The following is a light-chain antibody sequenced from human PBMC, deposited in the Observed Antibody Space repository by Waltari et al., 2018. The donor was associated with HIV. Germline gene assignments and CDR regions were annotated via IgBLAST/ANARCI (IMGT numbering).Light chain of an antibody. V-gene: IGLV2-23*02. CDR2: EVT. CDR1: SSDIGTYKL. Sequence: QSALTQPASVSGSPGQSITISCTGSSSDIGTYKLVSWYQHHPGKAPKLIIYEVTKRPSGVSKRFSGSKSGNTASLTISGLQAEDEADYYCCSYGSSSYIFGGGSKVTVL. CDR3: CSYGSSSYI. J-gene: IGLJ1*01.